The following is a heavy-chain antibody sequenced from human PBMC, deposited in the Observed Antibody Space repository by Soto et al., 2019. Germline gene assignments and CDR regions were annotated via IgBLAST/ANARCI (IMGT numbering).Heavy chain of an antibody. CDR3: VTNSGWSLRDFDY. J-gene: IGHJ4*02. CDR2: INSNGGSA. Sequence: VQLVESGGGLVQPGGSLRLSCSASGLTFSSFTMHWVRLAPGKGLEYVSAINSNGGSAYYGDSVKGRFTISRDNPKNTLYLQMSSLRVEDTAVYYCVTNSGWSLRDFDYWGQGTLVTVSS. D-gene: IGHD6-19*01. V-gene: IGHV3-64D*08. CDR1: GLTFSSFT.